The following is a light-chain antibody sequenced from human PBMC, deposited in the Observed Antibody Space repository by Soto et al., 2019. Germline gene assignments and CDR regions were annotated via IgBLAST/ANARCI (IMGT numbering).Light chain of an antibody. V-gene: IGKV4-1*01. CDR1: QSLLYSSNNKNY. CDR2: WAS. J-gene: IGKJ1*01. CDR3: QQYYDTPRT. Sequence: DIVMTQSPDSLAVSLGERATIKCKSSQSLLYSSNNKNYLAWYQQRPGQPPKLLISWASSRESGVSDRFSGSGSDTDFTLTISRLQAEDVAVYFCQQYYDTPRTFGQGTKVDIK.